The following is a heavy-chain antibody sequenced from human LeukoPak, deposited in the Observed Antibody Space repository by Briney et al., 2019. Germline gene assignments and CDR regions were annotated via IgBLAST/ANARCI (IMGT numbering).Heavy chain of an antibody. CDR3: ASVIAAAHVFDY. V-gene: IGHV3-30-3*01. CDR2: ISYDGSNK. D-gene: IGHD6-13*01. J-gene: IGHJ4*02. Sequence: PGRSLRLSCAASGFTFSSYAMHWVRQAPGKGLEWVAVISYDGSNKYYADSVKGRFTISIDNSKNTLYLQMNSLRAEDTAVYYCASVIAAAHVFDYWGQGTLVTVSS. CDR1: GFTFSSYA.